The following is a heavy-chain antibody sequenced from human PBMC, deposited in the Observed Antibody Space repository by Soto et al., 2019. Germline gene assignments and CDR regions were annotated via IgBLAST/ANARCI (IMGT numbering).Heavy chain of an antibody. CDR2: IIPIFGTA. CDR1: GGTFSSYA. CDR3: ARELSYDNLNPGPFDY. Sequence: SVKVSCKASGGTFSSYAISWVRQAPGQGLEWMGGIIPIFGTANYAQKFQGRVTITADESTSTAYMDLSSLRSEDTAVYYCARELSYDNLNPGPFDYWGQGTLVTVSS. D-gene: IGHD3-10*01. V-gene: IGHV1-69*13. J-gene: IGHJ4*02.